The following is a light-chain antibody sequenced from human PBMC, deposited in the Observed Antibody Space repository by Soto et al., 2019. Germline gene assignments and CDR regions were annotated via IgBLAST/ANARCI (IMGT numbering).Light chain of an antibody. CDR2: SAS. Sequence: EILLTHCPGIFSLSPCERAALSGGAGQSISSSFLAWYQQEPGKAPRLLIYSASSRATGIPDRFSGTGSETDFTLTISRLEPEDFAVYYCQQYDNSPITFGQGTRLEIK. J-gene: IGKJ5*01. V-gene: IGKV3-20*01. CDR1: QSISSSF. CDR3: QQYDNSPIT.